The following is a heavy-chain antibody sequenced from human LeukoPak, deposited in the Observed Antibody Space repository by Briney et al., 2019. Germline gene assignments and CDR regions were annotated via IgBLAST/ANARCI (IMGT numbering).Heavy chain of an antibody. CDR2: IYGGGST. V-gene: IGHV3-53*01. Sequence: PGGSLRLSCAASGFTVSSNYMSWVRQAPGKGLEWVSVIYGGGSTYYADSVKGRFTISRDNSKNTLYLQMNSLRAEDTAVYYCARELDYYFDYWGQGTLVTVSS. CDR1: GFTVSSNY. CDR3: ARELDYYFDY. J-gene: IGHJ4*02.